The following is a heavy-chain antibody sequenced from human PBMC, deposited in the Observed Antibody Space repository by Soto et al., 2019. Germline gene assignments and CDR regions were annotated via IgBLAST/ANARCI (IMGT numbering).Heavy chain of an antibody. V-gene: IGHV1-69*13. CDR2: IIPIFGTA. D-gene: IGHD6-6*01. J-gene: IGHJ4*02. CDR1: GGTFSSYA. CDR3: ARAPLIAARPNQYFDY. Sequence: GASVKVSCKASGGTFSSYAISWVRQAPGQGLEWMGGIIPIFGTANYAQKFQGRVTITADESTSTAYMELSSLRSEDTAVYYCARAPLIAARPNQYFDYWGQGTLVTVSS.